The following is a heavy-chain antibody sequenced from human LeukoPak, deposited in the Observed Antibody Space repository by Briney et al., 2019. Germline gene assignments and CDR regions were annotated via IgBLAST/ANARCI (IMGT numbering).Heavy chain of an antibody. CDR1: GGSISSYY. V-gene: IGHV4-4*07. CDR2: IYTSGST. Sequence: SETLSLTXTVSGGSISSYYWSWIRQPAGKGLEWIGRIYTSGSTNDNPSLKSRVTMSVDTSKNQFSLKLSSVTAADTAVYYCARGGDYGDYVDYWGQGTLVTVSS. J-gene: IGHJ4*02. D-gene: IGHD4-17*01. CDR3: ARGGDYGDYVDY.